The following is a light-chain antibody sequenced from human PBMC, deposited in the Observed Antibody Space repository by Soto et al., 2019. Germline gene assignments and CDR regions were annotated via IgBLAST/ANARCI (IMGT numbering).Light chain of an antibody. CDR3: QQYGSSPRFT. Sequence: EILLTQSPGTLSLSPGDRATLSCRASQSVSSSYLAWYQQKPGQAPMLLLYGASSRATGIPDRFSGSGSGTDFNLTISNREPEDFAVYYCQQYGSSPRFTFGPGTKVDIK. J-gene: IGKJ3*01. V-gene: IGKV3-20*01. CDR2: GAS. CDR1: QSVSSSY.